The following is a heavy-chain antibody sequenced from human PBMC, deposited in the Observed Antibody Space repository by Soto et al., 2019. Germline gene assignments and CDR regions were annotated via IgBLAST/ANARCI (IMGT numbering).Heavy chain of an antibody. D-gene: IGHD3-10*01. CDR2: IYISGST. CDR3: ARNYLEDWFDP. V-gene: IGHV4-4*07. J-gene: IGHJ5*02. Sequence: SDTLSLTCTVSGGSISSYYWSWIRQPAGKGLECIGRIYISGSTNYNPSLKSRVTMSVDTSKNQFSLKLSSVTAADTAVYYCARNYLEDWFDPWGQGTLVTVSS. CDR1: GGSISSYY.